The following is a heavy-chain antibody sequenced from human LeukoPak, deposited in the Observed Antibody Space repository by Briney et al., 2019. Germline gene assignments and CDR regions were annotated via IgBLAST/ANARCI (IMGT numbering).Heavy chain of an antibody. V-gene: IGHV4-34*01. CDR1: GGSFSGYY. CDR3: ARASPYDFWSGSPPHFDY. D-gene: IGHD3-3*01. J-gene: IGHJ4*02. Sequence: SETLSLTCAVYGGSFSGYYWNWIRQPPGKGLEWIGEINHSGSTNYNPSLKSRVTISVDTSKNQFSLKLSSVTAADTAVYYCARASPYDFWSGSPPHFDYWGQGTLVTVSS. CDR2: INHSGST.